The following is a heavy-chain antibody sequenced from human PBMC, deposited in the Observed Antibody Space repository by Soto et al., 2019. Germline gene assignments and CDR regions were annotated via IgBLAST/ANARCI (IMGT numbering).Heavy chain of an antibody. V-gene: IGHV4-34*01. J-gene: IGHJ6*03. D-gene: IGHD3-10*01. CDR2: INHSGST. Sequence: QVQLQQWGAGLLKPSETLSLTCAVYGGSFSGYYWSWIRQPPGKGLEWIGEINHSGSTNYNPSLKSRVTISVDTSKNQFSLKLSSVTAADTAVYYCARDGGYDFRIWFGELLAVPPRNYYYYMDVWGKGTTVTVSS. CDR3: ARDGGYDFRIWFGELLAVPPRNYYYYMDV. CDR1: GGSFSGYY.